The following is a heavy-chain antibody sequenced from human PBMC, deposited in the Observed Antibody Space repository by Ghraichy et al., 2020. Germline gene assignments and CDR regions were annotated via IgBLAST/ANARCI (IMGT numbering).Heavy chain of an antibody. CDR3: ASTQGAKGFRYYYGMDV. V-gene: IGHV1-46*03. Sequence: ALVKVSCKASGYTFTSYYMHWVRQAPGQGLEWMGIINPSGGSTSYAQKFQGRVTMTRDTSTSTVYMELSSLRSEDTAVYYCASTQGAKGFRYYYGMDVWGQGTTVTVSS. CDR1: GYTFTSYY. J-gene: IGHJ6*02. D-gene: IGHD1-26*01. CDR2: INPSGGST.